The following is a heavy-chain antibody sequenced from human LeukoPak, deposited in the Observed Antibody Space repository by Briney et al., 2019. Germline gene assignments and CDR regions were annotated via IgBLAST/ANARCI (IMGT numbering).Heavy chain of an antibody. J-gene: IGHJ4*02. CDR3: AKRTYCTNGVCPRALDY. CDR2: ISYDGSNK. Sequence: GRSLRLSCAASGFTFSSYGMHWVRQAPGKGLEWLAVISYDGSNKFYADSVKGRFTISRDNSKNTLYLQMNSLRFDDTAVYYCAKRTYCTNGVCPRALDYWGQGALVTVSS. V-gene: IGHV3-30*18. D-gene: IGHD2-8*01. CDR1: GFTFSSYG.